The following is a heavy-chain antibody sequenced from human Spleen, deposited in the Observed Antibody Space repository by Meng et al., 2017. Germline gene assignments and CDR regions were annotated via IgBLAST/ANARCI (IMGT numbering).Heavy chain of an antibody. CDR1: GFTFGDYA. J-gene: IGHJ4*02. V-gene: IGHV3-49*03. CDR2: MRSKAFGGTT. Sequence: GESLKISCSSSGFTFGDYAVNWFRQAPGKGLEWVGFMRSKAFGGTTHYGASVKGRFTISRDDSKSIAYLQMNSLKTEDTAVYYCSRQMESSGWCFDYWGQGTRVTVSS. CDR3: SRQMESSGWCFDY. D-gene: IGHD6-19*01.